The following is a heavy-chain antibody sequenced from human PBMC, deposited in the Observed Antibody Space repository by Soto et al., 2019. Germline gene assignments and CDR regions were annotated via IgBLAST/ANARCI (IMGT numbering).Heavy chain of an antibody. CDR3: ARSIVAAGNRWFDP. Sequence: SGPTLVNPTQTLTLTCTFSGFSLSTSGMRVSWIRQPPGKALEWLARIDWDDDKLYSTSLKTRLTISKDTSKNQVVLTMTNMDPVDTATYYCARSIVAAGNRWFDPWGQGTLVTVS. J-gene: IGHJ5*02. CDR2: IDWDDDK. CDR1: GFSLSTSGMR. V-gene: IGHV2-70*04. D-gene: IGHD6-13*01.